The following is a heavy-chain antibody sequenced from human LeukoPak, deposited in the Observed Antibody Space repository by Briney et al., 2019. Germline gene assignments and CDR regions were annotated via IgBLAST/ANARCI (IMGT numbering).Heavy chain of an antibody. CDR2: TNHSGST. J-gene: IGHJ4*02. CDR3: ASGNMVPFDY. CDR1: GGSFSGYY. V-gene: IGHV4-34*01. D-gene: IGHD2/OR15-2a*01. Sequence: SETLSLTCAVYGGSFSGYYWSWIRQPPGKGLEWIGETNHSGSTNYNPSLKSRVTISVDTSKNQFSLKLSSVTAADTAVYYCASGNMVPFDYWGQGTLVTVSS.